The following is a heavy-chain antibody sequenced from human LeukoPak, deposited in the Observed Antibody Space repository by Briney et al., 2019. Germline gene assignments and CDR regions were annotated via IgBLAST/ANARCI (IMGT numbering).Heavy chain of an antibody. J-gene: IGHJ3*02. Sequence: SETLSLTCNVSGVSVSDGRYYWTWIRQHPGKGLEWIGYKYYSGSAKYNPSLKSRLTISIDTSKNQFSLQLSSVTAADTATYYCATPYCSSISCLDVFNMRGKGTRVTVSS. CDR2: KYYSGSA. D-gene: IGHD2-2*01. CDR3: ATPYCSSISCLDVFNM. CDR1: GVSVSDGRYY. V-gene: IGHV4-31*03.